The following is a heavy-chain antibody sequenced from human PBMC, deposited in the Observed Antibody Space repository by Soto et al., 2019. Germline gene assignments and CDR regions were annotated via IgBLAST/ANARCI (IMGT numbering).Heavy chain of an antibody. D-gene: IGHD2-2*01. CDR3: ARGGRYCSSTSCRLLFDY. CDR2: ISGSGGNT. V-gene: IGHV3-23*01. CDR1: GFTFSNYA. Sequence: GGSLRLSCAASGFTFSNYAMTWVRQAPGKGPEWVSVISGSGGNTFYAGSVKGRFTISRDNAKNTLYLQMNSLRAEDTAVYYCARGGRYCSSTSCRLLFDYWGQGTLVTVSS. J-gene: IGHJ4*02.